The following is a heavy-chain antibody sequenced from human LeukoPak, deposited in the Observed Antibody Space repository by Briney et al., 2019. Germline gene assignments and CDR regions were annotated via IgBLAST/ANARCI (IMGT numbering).Heavy chain of an antibody. Sequence: KPSETLSLTCAVSGYSFSSGYYWGWIRQPPGKGLEWIGSIYHSGSTYYNPSLKSRVTISVDTSKNQFSLKLSSVTAADTAVYYCARRSSGWYGVDYWGQGTLVTVSS. CDR1: GYSFSSGYY. J-gene: IGHJ4*02. V-gene: IGHV4-38-2*01. D-gene: IGHD6-19*01. CDR2: IYHSGST. CDR3: ARRSSGWYGVDY.